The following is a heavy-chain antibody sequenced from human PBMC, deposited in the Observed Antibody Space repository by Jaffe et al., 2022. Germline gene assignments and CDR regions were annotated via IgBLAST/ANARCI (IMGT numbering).Heavy chain of an antibody. D-gene: IGHD3-9*01. V-gene: IGHV1-3*01. CDR2: INAGNGNT. Sequence: QVQLVQSGAEVKKPGASVKVSCKASGYTFTSYAMHWVRQAPGQRLEWMGWINAGNGNTKYSQKFQGRVTITRDTSASTAYMELSSLRSEDTAVYYCARAGPYFDWLLLPDYYMDVWGKGTTVTVSS. CDR3: ARAGPYFDWLLLPDYYMDV. J-gene: IGHJ6*03. CDR1: GYTFTSYA.